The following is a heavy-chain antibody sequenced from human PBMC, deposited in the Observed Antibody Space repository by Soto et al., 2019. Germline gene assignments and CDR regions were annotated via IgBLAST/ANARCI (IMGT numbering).Heavy chain of an antibody. CDR2: SIPIFDTP. J-gene: IGHJ6*02. V-gene: IGHV1-69*13. Sequence: SVKVSCKASGGTFSSYAISWVRQAAGQGLEWMGGSIPIFDTPQYAQKFQGRATITADESTSTAYMELSSLRSEDTAVYYRALPPRTGYQYGMDVWGQGTTVTVSS. CDR1: GGTFSSYA. CDR3: ALPPRTGYQYGMDV.